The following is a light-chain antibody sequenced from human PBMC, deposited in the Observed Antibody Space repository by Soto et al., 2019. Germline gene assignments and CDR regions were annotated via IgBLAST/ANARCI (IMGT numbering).Light chain of an antibody. CDR1: QSLTMW. CDR2: KTP. CDR3: QHWSDYSWT. J-gene: IGKJ1*01. V-gene: IGKV1-5*03. Sequence: DIHMTQPPSTLSASVGDRVTITCRASQSLTMWLAWYQQKPGKAPNLLLYKTPSLESGVPSRFSGSGSGTECTLSSSSQETHDFATYKFQHWSDYSWTFGQGTKVEVK.